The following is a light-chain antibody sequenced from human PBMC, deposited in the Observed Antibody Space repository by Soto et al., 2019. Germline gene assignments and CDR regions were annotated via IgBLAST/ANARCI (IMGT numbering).Light chain of an antibody. CDR1: QSVSTNF. CDR3: QQYGRTSWT. J-gene: IGKJ1*01. CDR2: GAS. V-gene: IGKV3-20*01. Sequence: EIVLTQSPGTLSLSPGEGATLSCRASQSVSTNFFAWYQQKTGQAPRLLIYGASTRATGIPDRFSGSGSGTDFTLTISRLEPEDFAVYYGQQYGRTSWTFGQGTKVEIK.